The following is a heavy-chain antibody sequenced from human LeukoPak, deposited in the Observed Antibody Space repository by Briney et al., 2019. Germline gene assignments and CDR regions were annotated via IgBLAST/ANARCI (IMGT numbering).Heavy chain of an antibody. CDR2: IGGRDGGT. J-gene: IGHJ4*01. D-gene: IGHD3-9*01. CDR3: AKWGDYDILTGYYDSDY. CDR1: GVIFSNYA. Sequence: GASLRLSSAASGVIFSNYAMSWGCHAPRKGLGWVSAIGGRDGGTSYADSVKGRFTVSRDDPKNTLYLQMNALRVEDTAVYYCAKWGDYDILTGYYDSDYWGHGTLVTVSS. V-gene: IGHV3-23*01.